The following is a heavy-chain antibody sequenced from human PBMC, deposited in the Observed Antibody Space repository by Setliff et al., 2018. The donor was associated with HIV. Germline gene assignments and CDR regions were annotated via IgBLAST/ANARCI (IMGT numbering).Heavy chain of an antibody. CDR3: ARPFPCASTTCYFAAFDM. D-gene: IGHD2-2*01. J-gene: IGHJ3*02. Sequence: KTSETLSLTCTVSSGAISRAASYWSWIRQSPGKGLEWIGTIFYRGDTYYNPSLKSRLTLSVDTSKSQFSLRLASVTAADTAVYYCARPFPCASTTCYFAAFDMWGQG. CDR2: IFYRGDT. V-gene: IGHV4-39*01. CDR1: SGAISRAASY.